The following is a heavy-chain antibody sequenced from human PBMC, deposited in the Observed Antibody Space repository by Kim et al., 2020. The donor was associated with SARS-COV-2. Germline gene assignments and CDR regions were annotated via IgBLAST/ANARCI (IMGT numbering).Heavy chain of an antibody. V-gene: IGHV4-59*08. J-gene: IGHJ4*02. D-gene: IGHD6-6*01. CDR3: ARTMYTTSWYVFWDH. Sequence: SETLSLTCTVSGGSISNFYWNWIRQTPGKGLEWIGYIYSSGSTNYTPSLKNRVTISLDTSKKQFYLSLNSVTAADTAVYYCARTMYTTSWYVFWDHWGRG. CDR1: GGSISNFY. CDR2: IYSSGST.